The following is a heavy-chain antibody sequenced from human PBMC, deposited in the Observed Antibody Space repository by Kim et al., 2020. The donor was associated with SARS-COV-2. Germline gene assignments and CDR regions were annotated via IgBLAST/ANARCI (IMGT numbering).Heavy chain of an antibody. D-gene: IGHD6-19*01. CDR3: ARWGGSGWYEGLRY. V-gene: IGHV1-69*01. Sequence: AQKFQGRVTITADESTSTAYMELSSLGSEDTAVYYCARWGGSGWYEGLRYWGQGTLVTVSS. J-gene: IGHJ4*02.